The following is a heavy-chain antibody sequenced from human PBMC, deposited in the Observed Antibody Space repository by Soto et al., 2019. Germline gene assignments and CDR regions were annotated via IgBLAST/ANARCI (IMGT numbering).Heavy chain of an antibody. D-gene: IGHD6-13*01. CDR3: ARAPTGAAAVDY. J-gene: IGHJ4*02. V-gene: IGHV3-33*08. CDR1: GFTFSSYG. CDR2: IWYDGSNK. Sequence: GGSLRLSCAASGFTFSSYGMHWVRQAPGKGLEWVAVIWYDGSNKYYADSVKGRFTISRDNSKNTLYLQMNSLRAEDTAVYYCARAPTGAAAVDYWGQGTLVTVSS.